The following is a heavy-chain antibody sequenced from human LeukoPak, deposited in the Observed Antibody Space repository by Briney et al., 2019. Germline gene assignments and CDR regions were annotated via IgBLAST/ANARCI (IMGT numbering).Heavy chain of an antibody. CDR2: IYTSGST. D-gene: IGHD3-9*01. CDR3: ARGGVDWTFAY. V-gene: IGHV4-4*07. CDR1: GGSISSYY. J-gene: IGHJ4*02. Sequence: PSETLSLTCTVSGGSISSYYWSWIRQPAGKGLEWIGHIYTSGSTNYNPSLKSRVTMSVDTSKNQFSLKLSSVTAADTAVYYCARGGVDWTFAYWGQETLVTISS.